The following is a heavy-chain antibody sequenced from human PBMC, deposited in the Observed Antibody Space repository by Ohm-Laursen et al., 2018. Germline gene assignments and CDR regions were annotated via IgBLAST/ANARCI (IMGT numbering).Heavy chain of an antibody. V-gene: IGHV3-9*01. D-gene: IGHD3-22*01. CDR2: ISWNSGSI. CDR3: ARGGYYYDSSGYYREDWYFDL. Sequence: RSLRLSCAAPGFTFDDYAMHWVRQAPGKGLEWVSGISWNSGSIGYADSVKGRFTISRDNAKNSLYLQMNSLRAEDTAVYYCARGGYYYDSSGYYREDWYFDLWGRGTLVTVSS. J-gene: IGHJ2*01. CDR1: GFTFDDYA.